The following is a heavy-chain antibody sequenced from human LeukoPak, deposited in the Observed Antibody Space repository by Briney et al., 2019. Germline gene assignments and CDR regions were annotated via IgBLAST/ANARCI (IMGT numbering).Heavy chain of an antibody. CDR1: GYTFTSYG. CDR3: ARDTRRQSSSGYYLMDAFDI. Sequence: SVKVSCKASGYTFTSYGISWVRQAPGQGLEWMGRIIPIFGTRNYAQKFQGRVTIITDESTSTAYMELSSLRSEDTAVYYCARDTRRQSSSGYYLMDAFDIWGQGTMVTVSS. V-gene: IGHV1-69*05. D-gene: IGHD3-22*01. J-gene: IGHJ3*02. CDR2: IIPIFGTR.